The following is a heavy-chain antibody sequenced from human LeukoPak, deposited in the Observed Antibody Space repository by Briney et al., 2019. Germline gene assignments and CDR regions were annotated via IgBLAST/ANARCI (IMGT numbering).Heavy chain of an antibody. CDR1: GFTFSSYG. CDR3: ARELAA. V-gene: IGHV3-33*01. D-gene: IGHD6-13*01. J-gene: IGHJ4*02. CDR2: IWPDGSNK. Sequence: GGSLRLSCAASGFTFSSYGMHWVRQAPGKGLEWVAAIWPDGSNKYYANSVKGRFTISRDNSKNTLYLQMNSLRGDDTAIYYCARELAAWGQGTLVTVSS.